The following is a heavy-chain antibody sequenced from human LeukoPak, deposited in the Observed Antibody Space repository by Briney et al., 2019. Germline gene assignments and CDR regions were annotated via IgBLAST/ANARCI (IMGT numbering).Heavy chain of an antibody. D-gene: IGHD4-17*01. CDR3: ASYGDYGLAFDY. Sequence: SETLSLTCTVSGGSISSYYWSRIRQPPGKGLEWIGYIYYSGSANYNPSLKSRVTISVDTSKNQFSLKLSSVTAADTAVYYCASYGDYGLAFDYWGQGTLATVSS. CDR1: GGSISSYY. V-gene: IGHV4-59*01. J-gene: IGHJ4*02. CDR2: IYYSGSA.